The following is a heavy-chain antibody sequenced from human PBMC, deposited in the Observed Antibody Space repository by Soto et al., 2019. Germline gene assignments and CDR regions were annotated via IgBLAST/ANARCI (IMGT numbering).Heavy chain of an antibody. CDR3: ALRSMAVVPEY. J-gene: IGHJ4*02. CDR1: GDSISSYY. CDR2: LYYGRSA. Sequence: QVQLQESGPGLVKPSETLSLTCAVSGDSISSYYCMWIRQPPGKGLESIGYLYYGRSANYNPSLKSRVTLAVDPSTNQCSLTLSSMTAADTAVYYCALRSMAVVPEYWGQRTLVTVSS. V-gene: IGHV4-59*01. D-gene: IGHD3-22*01.